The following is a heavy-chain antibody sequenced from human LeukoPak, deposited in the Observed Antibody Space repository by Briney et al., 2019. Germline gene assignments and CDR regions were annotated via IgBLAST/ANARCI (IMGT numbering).Heavy chain of an antibody. CDR1: GFTFSSYG. D-gene: IGHD3-3*01. V-gene: IGHV3-33*01. J-gene: IGHJ4*02. Sequence: AGGSLRLSCAASGFTFSSYGMNWVRQAPGKGLEWVAVIWYDGSNKYYVDSVKGRFTISRDNSKNTLYLQMNSLRAEDTAVYYCARRYENYDFWSGPLTTEYYFDYWGQGTLVTVSS. CDR3: ARRYENYDFWSGPLTTEYYFDY. CDR2: IWYDGSNK.